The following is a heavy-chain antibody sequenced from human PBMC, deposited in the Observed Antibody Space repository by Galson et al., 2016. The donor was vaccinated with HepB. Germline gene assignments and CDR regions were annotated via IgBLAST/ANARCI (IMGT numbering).Heavy chain of an antibody. D-gene: IGHD4-17*01. Sequence: SLRLSCAASGLTFSHWVRQAPGKGLEWVAFISHDGNSKYYADSVKGRFTTSRDNSKNTVSLQMSSLSVEDAGFYYCAREFHGNYAVDYWGQGTLVAVSS. J-gene: IGHJ4*02. CDR3: AREFHGNYAVDY. V-gene: IGHV3-30*04. CDR2: ISHDGNSK. CDR1: GLTFS.